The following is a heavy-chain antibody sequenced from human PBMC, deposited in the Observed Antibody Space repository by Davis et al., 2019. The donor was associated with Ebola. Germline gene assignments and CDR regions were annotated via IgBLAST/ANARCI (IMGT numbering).Heavy chain of an antibody. J-gene: IGHJ4*02. D-gene: IGHD3-22*01. CDR1: GYSIGSGYY. CDR2: IYLTGKT. Sequence: MPSETLSLTCTVSGYSIGSGYYWGWIRQPPGKGLEWIGSIYLTGKTYYNPSLKSRVTISVDTSKNQFSLKLSSVTAADTAVYYCARAVYDSSGYRLDYWGQGTLVTVSS. V-gene: IGHV4-38-2*02. CDR3: ARAVYDSSGYRLDY.